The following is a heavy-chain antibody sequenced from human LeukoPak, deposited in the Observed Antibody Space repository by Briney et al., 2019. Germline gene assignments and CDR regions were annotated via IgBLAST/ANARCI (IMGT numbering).Heavy chain of an antibody. D-gene: IGHD3-22*01. CDR1: GYTFTSYY. CDR3: ARAGGSSNYYDSSGYYDY. J-gene: IGHJ4*02. CDR2: INPSGGST. V-gene: IGHV1-46*01. Sequence: ASVKVSCKASGYTFTSYYMHWVRQAPGQGLEWMGIINPSGGSTSYAQKFQGRVTMTRDTSTSTVYMELSSLRSEDTAVYYCARAGGSSNYYDSSGYYDYWGQGTLVTVSS.